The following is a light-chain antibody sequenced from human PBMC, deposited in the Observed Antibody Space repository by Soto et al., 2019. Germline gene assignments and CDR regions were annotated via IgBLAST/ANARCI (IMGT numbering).Light chain of an antibody. CDR2: STS. CDR1: QPTGNL. CDR3: QQYLSFPYT. Sequence: DIQMTQSPSSMSASPGDTVTLTCRASQPTGNLVAWFRHRPGEAPQSLIYSTSLLQSGVSSKFRGQESGRGSIQFNLTITNVTPDDSAIYYCQQYLSFPYTFGQGTRLDIK. V-gene: IGKV1-16*02. J-gene: IGKJ2*01.